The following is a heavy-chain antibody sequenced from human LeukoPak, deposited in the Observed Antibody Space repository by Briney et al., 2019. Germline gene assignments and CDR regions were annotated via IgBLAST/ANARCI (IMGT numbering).Heavy chain of an antibody. CDR2: IYYSGST. CDR3: ASEPSGYDGFFDY. V-gene: IGHV4-39*01. J-gene: IGHJ4*02. CDR1: GGSISSSSYY. D-gene: IGHD5-12*01. Sequence: PSETLSLTCTVSGGSISSSSYYWGWIRQPPGKGLEWIGSIYYSGSTYYNPSLKSRVTISVDTSKNQFSLKLSSVTAADTAVYYCASEPSGYDGFFDYWGQGTLVTVSS.